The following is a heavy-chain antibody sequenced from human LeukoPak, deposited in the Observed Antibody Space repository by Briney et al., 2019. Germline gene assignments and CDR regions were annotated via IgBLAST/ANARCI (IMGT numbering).Heavy chain of an antibody. D-gene: IGHD1-26*01. CDR3: ASGSIVGVLWG. V-gene: IGHV4-38-2*02. J-gene: IGHJ4*02. CDR1: GYSISSGYY. CDR2: IYHSGST. Sequence: SETLSLTCTVSGYSISSGYYWGWIRQPPGKGLEWIGSIYHSGSTNYNPSLKSRVTMSVDTSKNQFSLKLSSVTAADTAVYYCASGSIVGVLWGWGQGTLVTVSS.